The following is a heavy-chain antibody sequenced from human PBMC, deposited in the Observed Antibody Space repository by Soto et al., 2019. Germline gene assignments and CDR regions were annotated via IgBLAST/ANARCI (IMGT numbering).Heavy chain of an antibody. D-gene: IGHD1-26*01. CDR2: ISYDGSNK. V-gene: IGHV3-30-3*01. CDR3: ARDLGGAPTH. Sequence: QVQLVESGGGVVQPGRSLRLSCAASGFTFSSYAMHWVRQAPGKGLEWVAVISYDGSNKYYADSVKGRFTIPRDNSKNTLYLQMNSLRAEDTAVYYCARDLGGAPTHWGQGTLVTVSS. J-gene: IGHJ4*02. CDR1: GFTFSSYA.